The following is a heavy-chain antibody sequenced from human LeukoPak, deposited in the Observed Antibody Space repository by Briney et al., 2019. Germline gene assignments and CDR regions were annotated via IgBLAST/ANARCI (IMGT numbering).Heavy chain of an antibody. J-gene: IGHJ4*02. CDR3: TRDGMGDYRNDY. Sequence: GGSLRLSCAASGFTFSSYWMHWVRQAPGKGLVWVSRINSDGSRTSYADSVKGRFTISRDNAKNTLYLQMNSLRAEDTAVYYCTRDGMGDYRNDYWGQGTLVTVSS. CDR2: INSDGSRT. V-gene: IGHV3-74*01. D-gene: IGHD4-17*01. CDR1: GFTFSSYW.